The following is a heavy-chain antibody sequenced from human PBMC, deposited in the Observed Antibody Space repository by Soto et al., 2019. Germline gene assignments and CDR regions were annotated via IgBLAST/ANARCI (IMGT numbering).Heavy chain of an antibody. CDR1: GYSFTSYW. V-gene: IGHV5-51*01. CDR2: IYPGDSDT. CDR3: ERAALREGGYVRGH. J-gene: IGHJ4*02. Sequence: GESLKISCKGSGYSFTSYWIGWVRQMPGKGLEWMGIIYPGDSDTRYSPSFQGQVTISADKSITAAYLQWSSLKASDTAMYYRERAALREGGYVRGHWGQGTLVTVSS. D-gene: IGHD5-12*01.